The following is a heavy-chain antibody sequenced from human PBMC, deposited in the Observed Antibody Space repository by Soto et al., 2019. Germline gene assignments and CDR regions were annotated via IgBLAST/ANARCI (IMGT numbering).Heavy chain of an antibody. V-gene: IGHV4-61*01. CDR2: ISSSGST. CDR1: DGSVSSGNSY. CDR3: ARDSLALFDS. Sequence: SETLSLTCTVSDGSVSSGNSYWTWIRQPPGKGLEWIGYISSSGSTLYNPSLKSRVIISVDTSMNQFSLKLSSVTAADTAVYYCARDSLALFDSWGQGTLVTVYS. J-gene: IGHJ4*02. D-gene: IGHD5-12*01.